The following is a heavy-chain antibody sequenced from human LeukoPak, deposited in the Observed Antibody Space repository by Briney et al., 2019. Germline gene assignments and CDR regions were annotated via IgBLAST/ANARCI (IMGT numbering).Heavy chain of an antibody. J-gene: IGHJ4*02. Sequence: SVKVSCMASVGTFISYAISWVRQGPGRGLEWMGGIIHSFGTANYAQKFQGRVTITAHESTSHDYMELSRLRSEDTAVYPWARNHLQLWSHSYFDYWGQGTLVTVSS. D-gene: IGHD5-18*01. CDR2: IIHSFGTA. CDR3: ARNHLQLWSHSYFDY. CDR1: VGTFISYA. V-gene: IGHV1-69*13.